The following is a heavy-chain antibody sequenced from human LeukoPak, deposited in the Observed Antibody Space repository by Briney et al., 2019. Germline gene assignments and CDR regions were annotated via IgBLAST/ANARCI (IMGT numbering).Heavy chain of an antibody. D-gene: IGHD3-22*01. CDR2: IKSKTDGGTT. CDR3: TTERWYYDSSGYSN. Sequence: GGSLRLSCAASGFTFSNAWMSWVRQAPGKGLEWVGRIKSKTDGGTTDYAAPVKGRFTISRDDSKNTLYLQMNSLKTEDTAVYYCTTERWYYDSSGYSNWGQGTLVTVSS. CDR1: GFTFSNAW. J-gene: IGHJ4*02. V-gene: IGHV3-15*01.